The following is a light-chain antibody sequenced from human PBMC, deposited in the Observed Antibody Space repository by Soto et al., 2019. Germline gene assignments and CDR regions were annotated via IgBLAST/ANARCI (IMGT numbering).Light chain of an antibody. Sequence: QSVLTQPDSVSGSPGQSITISCTGNRSDVGGYNFVTWYQQHPGEGPKLMIHDVSSRASGVPNRFSGSKSGTTASLTISGLQAEDEADYYCCSYASSTSYVFGTGTKVTVL. V-gene: IGLV2-14*03. J-gene: IGLJ1*01. CDR3: CSYASSTSYV. CDR1: RSDVGGYNF. CDR2: DVS.